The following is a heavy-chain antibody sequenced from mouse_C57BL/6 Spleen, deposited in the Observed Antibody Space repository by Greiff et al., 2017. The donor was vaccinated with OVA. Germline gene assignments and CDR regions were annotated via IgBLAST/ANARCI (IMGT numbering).Heavy chain of an antibody. V-gene: IGHV5-6*01. CDR1: GFTFSSYG. CDR3: ARPITTVDCAY. CDR2: ISSGGGST. D-gene: IGHD1-2*01. Sequence: EVQLVESGGDLVKPGGSLKLSCAASGFTFSSYGMSWVRQTPDKRLEWVATISSGGGSTYYPDSVKGRFTISRDNAKNTLYLQMSSLKSEDTAMYYCARPITTVDCAYWGQGTLVTVSA. J-gene: IGHJ3*01.